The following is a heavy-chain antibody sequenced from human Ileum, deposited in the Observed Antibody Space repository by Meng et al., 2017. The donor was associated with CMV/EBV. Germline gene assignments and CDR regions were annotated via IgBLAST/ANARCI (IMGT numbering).Heavy chain of an antibody. Sequence: SGFTISDNYMDWLRQAPGKGLEWVGRSRDKERSYTTEYAASLKGRFIISRDYSNNLLYLQMNSLRTEDTAVYYCAKSGSPWYNWFDPWGQGTLVTVSS. V-gene: IGHV3-72*01. J-gene: IGHJ5*02. CDR1: GFTISDNY. CDR2: SRDKERSYTT. CDR3: AKSGSPWYNWFDP. D-gene: IGHD6-13*01.